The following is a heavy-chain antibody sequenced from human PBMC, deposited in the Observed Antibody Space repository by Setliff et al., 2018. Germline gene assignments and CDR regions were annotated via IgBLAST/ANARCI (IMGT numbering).Heavy chain of an antibody. CDR3: ALSSSWFKDFQH. Sequence: LSLTCNVSGGSISSYSWSWIRQAPGKGLEWIGYLYYSGNTNYNPSLKSRVTISGDTSQNYFSLKLTSVTEADTAVYYCALSSSWFKDFQHWGQGTLVT. CDR1: GGSISSYS. V-gene: IGHV4-59*01. J-gene: IGHJ1*01. D-gene: IGHD6-13*01. CDR2: LYYSGNT.